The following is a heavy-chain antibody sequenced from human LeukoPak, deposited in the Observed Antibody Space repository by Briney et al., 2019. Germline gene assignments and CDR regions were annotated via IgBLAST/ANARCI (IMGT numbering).Heavy chain of an antibody. V-gene: IGHV3-7*01. CDR2: INQDGSDK. CDR3: ARGRDLDY. Sequence: PGGSLRLSCAASGLTFSIHWMNWVRQAPGKGLECVANINQDGSDKYYVDSVKGRFTISRDNTKNSLYLQMNSLRAEDTAVYYCARGRDLDYWGQGTLVTVSS. J-gene: IGHJ4*02. D-gene: IGHD2-21*01. CDR1: GLTFSIHW.